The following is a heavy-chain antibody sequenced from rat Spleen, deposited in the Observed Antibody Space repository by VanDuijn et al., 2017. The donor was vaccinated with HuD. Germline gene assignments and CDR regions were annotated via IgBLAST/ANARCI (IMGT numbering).Heavy chain of an antibody. CDR2: ISYDGRST. D-gene: IGHD1-11*01. V-gene: IGHV5-29*01. Sequence: EVQLVESGGGLVQPSRSLKLSCAASGFIFSDYAMGWVRQGPTKGLEWVALISYDGRSTYYRDSVQGRFTISRDNAKSTLYLHMNDLRSEDTATYYCSRGGATRFDYWGQGVMVTVSS. CDR3: SRGGATRFDY. CDR1: GFIFSDYA. J-gene: IGHJ2*01.